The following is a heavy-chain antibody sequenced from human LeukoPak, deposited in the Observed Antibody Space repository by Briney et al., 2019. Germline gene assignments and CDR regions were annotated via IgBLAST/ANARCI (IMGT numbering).Heavy chain of an antibody. CDR3: ARRGGDSSGYYPDY. J-gene: IGHJ4*02. CDR1: GGTFSSYA. CDR2: IIPIFGTA. Sequence: GASVKVSCKASGGTFSSYAISWVRQAPGQGLEWMGGIIPIFGTANYAQKFQGRVTITTDESTSPAYMELSSLRSEDTALYYCARRGGDSSGYYPDYWGQGTLVTVSS. V-gene: IGHV1-69*05. D-gene: IGHD3-22*01.